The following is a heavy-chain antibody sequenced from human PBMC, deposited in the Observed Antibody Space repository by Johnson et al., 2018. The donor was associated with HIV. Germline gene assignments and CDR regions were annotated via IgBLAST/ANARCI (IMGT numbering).Heavy chain of an antibody. Sequence: VQLVESGGGLVKPGGSLRLSCAASGFTFRNAWMSWVRQAPGKGLAWVGRIKSKTDGETTDYAAPVKGRFTISRDDSKNTLYLQMNSLKTEDTAVYYCTTDPTSILWFREVGRDAFDIWGQGTMVTVSS. D-gene: IGHD3-10*01. J-gene: IGHJ3*02. CDR3: TTDPTSILWFREVGRDAFDI. V-gene: IGHV3-15*01. CDR2: IKSKTDGETT. CDR1: GFTFRNAW.